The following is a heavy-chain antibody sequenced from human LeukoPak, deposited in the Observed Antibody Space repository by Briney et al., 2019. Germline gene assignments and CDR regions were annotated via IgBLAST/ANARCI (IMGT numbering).Heavy chain of an antibody. Sequence: SETLSLTCTVSGGSISSYYWSWIRQPPGKGLEWIGYIYYSGSTNYNPSLKSRVTISVDMSKNQFSLKLSSVTAADTAVYYCAREISKYGGNSALDYWGQGTLVTVSS. CDR1: GGSISSYY. D-gene: IGHD4-23*01. CDR2: IYYSGST. CDR3: AREISKYGGNSALDY. V-gene: IGHV4-59*01. J-gene: IGHJ4*02.